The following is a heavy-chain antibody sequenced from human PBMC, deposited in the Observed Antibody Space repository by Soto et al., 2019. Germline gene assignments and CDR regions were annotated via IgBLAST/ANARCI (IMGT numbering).Heavy chain of an antibody. CDR3: ALPGEYCISTSCLYY. J-gene: IGHJ4*02. V-gene: IGHV3-30*03. D-gene: IGHD2-2*01. Sequence: QVQLVESGGGVVQPGRSLRLSCAASGFTFSSYGMHWVRQAPGKGLEWVAVISYDGSNKYYADSVKGRFTISRDNSKNSLYLKMNSLRAEDTAVYYCALPGEYCISTSCLYYWGQGTLVTVSS. CDR2: ISYDGSNK. CDR1: GFTFSSYG.